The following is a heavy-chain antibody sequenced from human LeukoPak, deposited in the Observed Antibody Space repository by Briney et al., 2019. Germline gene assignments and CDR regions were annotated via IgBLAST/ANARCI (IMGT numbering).Heavy chain of an antibody. CDR3: ARAVATIEFDY. D-gene: IGHD5-12*01. Sequence: GGSLRLSRAASGFTFSDYYMSWIRQAPGKGLEWVSYISSSGNTIYYADSVKGRFTISRDNAKNSLYLQMNSLRAEDTAVYYCARAVATIEFDYWGQGALVTVSS. J-gene: IGHJ4*02. CDR2: ISSSGNTI. V-gene: IGHV3-11*01. CDR1: GFTFSDYY.